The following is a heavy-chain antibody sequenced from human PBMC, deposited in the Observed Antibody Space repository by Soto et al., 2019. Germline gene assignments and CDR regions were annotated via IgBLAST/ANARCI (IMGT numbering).Heavy chain of an antibody. V-gene: IGHV4-39*01. CDR1: AGSLSSSSYY. CDR3: ARHSMEYMVRGVRLFDWFDP. J-gene: IGHJ5*02. D-gene: IGHD3-10*01. Sequence: PSQTLSLTCTVSAGSLSSSSYYWGWIREPPVKGLEGIGRIYYSGSTYNNPSLKSRVTITVDTPKNQFSLKLSSVTAADTPMSYCARHSMEYMVRGVRLFDWFDPWGQGTLVTVSS. CDR2: IYYSGST.